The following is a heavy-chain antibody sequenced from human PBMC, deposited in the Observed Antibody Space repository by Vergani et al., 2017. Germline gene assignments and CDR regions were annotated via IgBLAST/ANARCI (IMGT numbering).Heavy chain of an antibody. Sequence: QVQLVQSGAEVKKPGSSVKVSCKASGVTFSSYAISWVRQAPGQGLEWMGRIIPIFGTANYAQKFQGRVTITADESTSTAYMELSSLRSEDTAVYYCARDPSLTINFSTSAPWGQGTLVTVSS. CDR1: GVTFSSYA. J-gene: IGHJ5*02. CDR3: ARDPSLTINFSTSAP. D-gene: IGHD3-10*01. V-gene: IGHV1-69*13. CDR2: IIPIFGTA.